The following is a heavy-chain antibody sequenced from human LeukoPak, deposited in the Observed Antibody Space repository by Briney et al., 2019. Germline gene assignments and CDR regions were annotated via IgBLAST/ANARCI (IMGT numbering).Heavy chain of an antibody. V-gene: IGHV1-46*01. CDR2: INPSGGST. J-gene: IGHJ3*02. D-gene: IGHD3-22*01. Sequence: ASVNVSCKASGYTFTGYYMHWVRQAPGQGLEWMGIINPSGGSTSYAQKLQGRVTMTTDTSTSTAYMELRSLKSDDTAVYYCASLKNYYDSSGYLVTDAFDIWGQGRMVTVSS. CDR1: GYTFTGYY. CDR3: ASLKNYYDSSGYLVTDAFDI.